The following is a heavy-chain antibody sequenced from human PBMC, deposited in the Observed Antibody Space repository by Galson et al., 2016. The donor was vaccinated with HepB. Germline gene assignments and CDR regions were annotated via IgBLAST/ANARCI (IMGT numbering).Heavy chain of an antibody. CDR3: ARDAGGDYGSGSYGHYDFYMDV. V-gene: IGHV1-69*13. CDR2: IIPIFGTA. CDR1: GDTFSSYA. J-gene: IGHJ6*03. D-gene: IGHD3-10*01. Sequence: SVKVSCKASGDTFSSYAISWVRQAPGQGLEWMGGIIPIFGTADYAQKFQARVTITADESTTTAYMELSSLRSEDTAVYYCARDAGGDYGSGSYGHYDFYMDVWGKGTTVIVSS.